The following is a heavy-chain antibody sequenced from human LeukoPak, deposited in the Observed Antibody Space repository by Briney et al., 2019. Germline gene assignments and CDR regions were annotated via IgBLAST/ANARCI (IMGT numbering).Heavy chain of an antibody. D-gene: IGHD2-2*01. Sequence: GESLKISCQGSGYSFTSYWIGWVRQMPGKGLEWMGIIYPGDSDTRYSPSFQGQVTISADKSISTAYLQWSSLKASDTAMYYCARGDCSSTSCYDYYYYGMDVWGQGTTVTVSS. CDR1: GYSFTSYW. CDR2: IYPGDSDT. J-gene: IGHJ6*02. CDR3: ARGDCSSTSCYDYYYYGMDV. V-gene: IGHV5-51*01.